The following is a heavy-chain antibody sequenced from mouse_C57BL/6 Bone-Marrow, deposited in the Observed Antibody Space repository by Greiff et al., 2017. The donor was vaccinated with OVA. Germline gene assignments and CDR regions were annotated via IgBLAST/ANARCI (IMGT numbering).Heavy chain of an antibody. Sequence: EVHLVESGAELVKPGASVKLSCTASGFNIKDYYMHWVKQRTEQGLEWIGRIDPEDGETKYAPKFQGKATITADTSSSTAYMQLSSLTSEDSAVYYCALGYYGSSWGRDYWGQGTTLTVSS. D-gene: IGHD1-1*01. CDR3: ALGYYGSSWGRDY. CDR2: IDPEDGET. V-gene: IGHV14-2*01. CDR1: GFNIKDYY. J-gene: IGHJ2*01.